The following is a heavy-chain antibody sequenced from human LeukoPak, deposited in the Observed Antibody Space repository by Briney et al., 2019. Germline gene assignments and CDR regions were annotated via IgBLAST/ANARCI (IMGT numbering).Heavy chain of an antibody. Sequence: GGSLRLSCAASGLIVSRNYMNWVRQAPGKGLEWVPIIYGGGTTYYADSVKGRFTISRDSSKNTMYLQMNSLRAEDTAVYYCARSTRALVPTADDAFDIWGQGTMVTVSS. D-gene: IGHD2-2*01. CDR1: GLIVSRNY. CDR2: IYGGGTT. J-gene: IGHJ3*02. V-gene: IGHV3-66*02. CDR3: ARSTRALVPTADDAFDI.